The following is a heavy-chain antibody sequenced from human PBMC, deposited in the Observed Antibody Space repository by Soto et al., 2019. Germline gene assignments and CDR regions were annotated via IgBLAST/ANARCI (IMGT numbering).Heavy chain of an antibody. CDR3: AREGNVGVTQMWYFDY. V-gene: IGHV1-46*01. J-gene: IGHJ4*02. D-gene: IGHD2-21*02. CDR1: GYTFASYH. Sequence: QVQLVQSGAEVKKPGASVKVSCKASGYTFASYHIHWVRQAPGQGLEWMGIISPSNGDTDYPQKLRGRVTLTRDTSTTTVYMELSSLTSDDTALYYCAREGNVGVTQMWYFDYWGQGTLVTVSS. CDR2: ISPSNGDT.